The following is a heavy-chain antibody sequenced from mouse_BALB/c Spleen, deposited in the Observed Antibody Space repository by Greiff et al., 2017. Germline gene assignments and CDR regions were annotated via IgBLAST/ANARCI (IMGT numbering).Heavy chain of an antibody. J-gene: IGHJ1*01. CDR3: ARGGDGSRDWYFDV. Sequence: EVKLMESGPSLVKPSQTLSLTCSVTGDSITSGYWNWIRKFPGNKLEYMGYISYSGSTYYNPSLKSRISITRDTSKNQYYLQLNSVTTEDTATYYCARGGDGSRDWYFDVWGAGTTVTVSS. CDR1: GDSITSGY. D-gene: IGHD1-1*01. CDR2: ISYSGST. V-gene: IGHV3-8*02.